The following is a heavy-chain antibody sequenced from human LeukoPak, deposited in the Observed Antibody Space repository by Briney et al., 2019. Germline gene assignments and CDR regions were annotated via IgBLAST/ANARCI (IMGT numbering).Heavy chain of an antibody. V-gene: IGHV1-2*02. J-gene: IGHJ4*02. CDR2: INPNSGGT. CDR3: ARDISAGIYMYEY. CDR1: GYIFTGHY. D-gene: IGHD2-15*01. Sequence: ASVKVSCKASGYIFTGHYMHWVRQAPGQGLEWMGWINPNSGGTKYAQKFQGRVNMTRDTSISTTYMELRRLTSDDTAMYYCARDISAGIYMYEYWGQGSLVTVSS.